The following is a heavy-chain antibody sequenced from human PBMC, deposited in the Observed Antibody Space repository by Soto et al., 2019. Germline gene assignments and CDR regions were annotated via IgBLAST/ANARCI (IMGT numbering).Heavy chain of an antibody. CDR3: GRVSYSGNCSVHSVAGPNWFDP. CDR2: ISAYNGNT. V-gene: IGHV1-18*01. D-gene: IGHD6-13*01. J-gene: IGHJ5*02. Sequence: ASLKVSCKASGYSFTNNGISWVRQAPGQGLEWMGWISAYNGNTNYVKKFQGRVTMTTDTSTSTASMELRSLRSDDTAVYYCGRVSYSGNCSVHSVAGPNWFDPWGQGTLVTVSS. CDR1: GYSFTNNG.